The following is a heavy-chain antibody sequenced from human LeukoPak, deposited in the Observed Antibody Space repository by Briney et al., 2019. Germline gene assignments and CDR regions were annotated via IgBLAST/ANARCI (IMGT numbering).Heavy chain of an antibody. CDR3: ARHPTNYYGSGAYTTSYYYIDI. CDR1: GGSISPYA. Sequence: SETLSLTCTVSGGSISPYAWSWIRQPPGKGLEWIGYIQASGNSNYNPSLKSRVTISLVTSNNQFSLKLRSVTAADTAVYYCARHPTNYYGSGAYTTSYYYIDIWGKGTTVTVSS. V-gene: IGHV4-4*09. CDR2: IQASGNS. D-gene: IGHD3-10*01. J-gene: IGHJ6*03.